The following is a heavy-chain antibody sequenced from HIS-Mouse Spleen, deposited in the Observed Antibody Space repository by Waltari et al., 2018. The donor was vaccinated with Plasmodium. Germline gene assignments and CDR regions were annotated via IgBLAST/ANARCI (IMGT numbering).Heavy chain of an antibody. CDR1: GGSISRSSYY. J-gene: IGHJ4*02. CDR3: ARDYSGSYYFDY. V-gene: IGHV4-39*07. Sequence: QLQLQESGPGLVKPSETPSLTCPVSGGSISRSSYYWCWIRQPPGKGLEWIGSIYYSGSTYYNPSLKSRVTISVDTSKNQFSLKLSSVTAADTAVYYCARDYSGSYYFDYWGQGTLVTVSS. CDR2: IYYSGST. D-gene: IGHD1-26*01.